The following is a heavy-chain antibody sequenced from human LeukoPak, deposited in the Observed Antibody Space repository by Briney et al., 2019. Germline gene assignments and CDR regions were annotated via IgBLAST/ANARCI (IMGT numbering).Heavy chain of an antibody. Sequence: ASVKVSCKASGYTFTGYYMHWVRQAPGQGLEWMGWINPNSGGTNYAQKFQGRVTMTRDTSISTAYMELGRLISDDTAVYYCARDIVVVPAADDAFDIWGQGTMVTVSS. CDR3: ARDIVVVPAADDAFDI. CDR2: INPNSGGT. J-gene: IGHJ3*02. CDR1: GYTFTGYY. D-gene: IGHD2-2*01. V-gene: IGHV1-2*02.